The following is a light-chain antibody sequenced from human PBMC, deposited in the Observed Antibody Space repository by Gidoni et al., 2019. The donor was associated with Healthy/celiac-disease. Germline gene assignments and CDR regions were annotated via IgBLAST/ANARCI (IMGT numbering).Light chain of an antibody. J-gene: IGKJ1*01. V-gene: IGKV3-20*01. CDR2: GAS. CDR1: QSVSSSH. CDR3: QQYGSSPWT. Sequence: ELVFTQSPGTLSLSPGERATLSCRASQSVSSSHLAWYQQKPGQAPRLLIYGASSRATGIPDRFSGSGSGKDFTLTSSRLEHEDVAVYYCQQYGSSPWTFXXXTKVEIK.